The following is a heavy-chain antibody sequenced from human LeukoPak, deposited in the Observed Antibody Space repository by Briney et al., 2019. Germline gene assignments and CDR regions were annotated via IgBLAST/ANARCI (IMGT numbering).Heavy chain of an antibody. Sequence: GGSLRLSCAASRFTFSSYWMSWVRQAPGKGLEWVANIKQDGSEKYYVDSVKGRFTISRDNAKNSLYLQMNSLRAEDTAVYYCARESTMIVVVTSFDYWGQGTLVTVSS. J-gene: IGHJ4*02. D-gene: IGHD3-22*01. V-gene: IGHV3-7*01. CDR1: RFTFSSYW. CDR3: ARESTMIVVVTSFDY. CDR2: IKQDGSEK.